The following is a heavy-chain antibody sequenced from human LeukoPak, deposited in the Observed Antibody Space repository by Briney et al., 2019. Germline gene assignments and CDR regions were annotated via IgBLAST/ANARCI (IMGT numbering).Heavy chain of an antibody. CDR3: AREIPYGYCSSTSCSEGRAYDFWSAAFDI. V-gene: IGHV4-61*02. J-gene: IGHJ3*02. CDR1: GGSISSGSYY. Sequence: SETLSLTCTVSGGSISSGSYYWSWIRQPAGKGLEWIGRIYTSGSTNYNPSLKSRVTISVDTSKNQFSLKLSSVTAADTAVYYCAREIPYGYCSSTSCSEGRAYDFWSAAFDIWGQGTMVTVSS. CDR2: IYTSGST. D-gene: IGHD2-2*01.